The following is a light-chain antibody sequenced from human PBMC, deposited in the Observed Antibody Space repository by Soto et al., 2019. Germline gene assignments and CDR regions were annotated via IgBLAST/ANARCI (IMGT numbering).Light chain of an antibody. CDR2: NTN. CDR3: VLYMGSGIWL. Sequence: QTVVTQEASLSVSPGTTVTLTCGLSSGSVSANYYPSWYQQTPGQAPRTLIYNTNTRPSGVPDRSSGSILGNKAALTITGAQADDESDYYCVLYMGSGIWLFGGGTKLTVL. CDR1: SGSVSANYY. J-gene: IGLJ3*02. V-gene: IGLV8-61*01.